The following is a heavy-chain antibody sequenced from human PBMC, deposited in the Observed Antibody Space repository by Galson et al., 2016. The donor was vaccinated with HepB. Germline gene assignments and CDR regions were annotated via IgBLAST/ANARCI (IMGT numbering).Heavy chain of an antibody. CDR1: GGSISSRNYY. CDR2: IYYNGII. J-gene: IGHJ4*02. CDR3: ARRPSGAYYALYYFDY. V-gene: IGHV4-39*02. Sequence: SETLSLTCTVSGGSISSRNYYWGWIRQPPGEGLEWIGSIYYNGIIYYNPSLKSRVTISMDTSKNHLSLNLTSVTAADTAVYYCARRPSGAYYALYYFDYWGQGTLVTVSS. D-gene: IGHD3-22*01.